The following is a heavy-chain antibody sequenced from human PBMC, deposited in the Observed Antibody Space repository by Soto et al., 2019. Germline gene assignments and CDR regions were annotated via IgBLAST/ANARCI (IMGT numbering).Heavy chain of an antibody. CDR3: ARMSYLAYCGGDCYSGGVPTYYFDY. CDR2: INPNSGGT. V-gene: IGHV1-2*04. J-gene: IGHJ4*01. CDR1: GYTFTGYY. D-gene: IGHD2-21*02. Sequence: GASVKVSCKASGYTFTGYYMHWVRQAPGQGLEWMGWINPNSGGTNYAQKFQGWVTMTRDTSISTAYMELSRLRSDDTAVYYCARMSYLAYCGGDCYSGGVPTYYFDYWG.